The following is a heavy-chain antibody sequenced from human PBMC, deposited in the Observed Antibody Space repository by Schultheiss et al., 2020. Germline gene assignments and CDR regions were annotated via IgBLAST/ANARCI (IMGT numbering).Heavy chain of an antibody. CDR2: ISGSGGSS. J-gene: IGHJ4*02. Sequence: GGSLRLSCAASGFTFSSYAMSWVRQAPGKGLEWVSAISGSGGSSYYADSVKGRFTISRDNSKNTYLQMNSLRAEDTAVYYCAKDNDFWSGYYDYWGQGTLVTVSS. CDR1: GFTFSSYA. CDR3: AKDNDFWSGYYDY. V-gene: IGHV3-23*01. D-gene: IGHD3-3*01.